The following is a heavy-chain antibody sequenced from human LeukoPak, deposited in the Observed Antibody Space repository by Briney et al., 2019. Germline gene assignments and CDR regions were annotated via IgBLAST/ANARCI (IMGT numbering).Heavy chain of an antibody. CDR3: ARGTSTVTTKNWFDP. CDR2: IKQDGSEK. V-gene: IGHV3-7*03. Sequence: GGSLRLSCAASGFTFSSYWMSWVRQAPGKGLEWVANIKQDGSEKYYVDSVKSRFTISRDNAKNSLYLQMNSLRAEDTAVYYCARGTSTVTTKNWFDPWGQGTLVTVSS. CDR1: GFTFSSYW. J-gene: IGHJ5*02. D-gene: IGHD4-17*01.